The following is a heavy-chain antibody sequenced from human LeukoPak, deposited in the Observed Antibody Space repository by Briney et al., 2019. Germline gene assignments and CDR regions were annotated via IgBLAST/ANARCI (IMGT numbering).Heavy chain of an antibody. CDR3: ARKDGDF. Sequence: PSETLSLTCTVSGGSISSDYWSWIRQPPGKGLEWIGYIYYTGSTSYNPSLKSRATISLDTFENQFSLKVSSVTAADTAVYYCARKDGDFWGQGTLVTVSS. CDR1: GGSISSDY. V-gene: IGHV4-59*01. CDR2: IYYTGST. J-gene: IGHJ4*02.